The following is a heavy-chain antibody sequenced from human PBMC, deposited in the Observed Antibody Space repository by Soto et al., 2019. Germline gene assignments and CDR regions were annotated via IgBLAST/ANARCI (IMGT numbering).Heavy chain of an antibody. CDR2: ISAYNGNT. Sequence: ASVKVSCKASGYTFTSYGISWVRQAPGQGLEWMGWISAYNGNTNYAQKLQGRVTMTTDTSTSTAYMELRSLRSDDTAVYYCARDGSDTAMVSVQSRPLDVWGQGTTVTVSS. J-gene: IGHJ6*02. D-gene: IGHD5-18*01. CDR3: ARDGSDTAMVSVQSRPLDV. V-gene: IGHV1-18*01. CDR1: GYTFTSYG.